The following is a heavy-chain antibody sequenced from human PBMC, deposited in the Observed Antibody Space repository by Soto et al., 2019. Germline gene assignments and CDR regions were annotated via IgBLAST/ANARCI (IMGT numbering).Heavy chain of an antibody. CDR3: AREGYYDSGGAFDI. V-gene: IGHV3-53*01. CDR2: IYSGGST. J-gene: IGHJ3*02. Sequence: EVQLVESGGGLIQPGGSLRLSCAASGFTVSSNYMSWVRQAPGKGLEWVSVIYSGGSTYYADSVKGRFTISRDNSKNTLYLQMNSLRAEDTAVYYCAREGYYDSGGAFDIWGQGTMVTVSS. CDR1: GFTVSSNY. D-gene: IGHD3-22*01.